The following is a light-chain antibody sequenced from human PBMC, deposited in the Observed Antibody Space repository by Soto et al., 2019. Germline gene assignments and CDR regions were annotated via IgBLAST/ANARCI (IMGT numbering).Light chain of an antibody. Sequence: EIVLTQSPGTLSLSPGERATLSCRASQSVSGSYLAWYQQKPGQAPRLFIYGTSSRATGIPDRFSGSGSGTDFTLTISRLEPEDFAVYYCQQYGSSPRTFGQGTKV. CDR3: QQYGSSPRT. CDR2: GTS. CDR1: QSVSGSY. V-gene: IGKV3-20*01. J-gene: IGKJ1*01.